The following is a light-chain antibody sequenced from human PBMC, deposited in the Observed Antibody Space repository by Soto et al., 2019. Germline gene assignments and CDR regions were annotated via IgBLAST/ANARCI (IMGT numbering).Light chain of an antibody. Sequence: EIVMTHSPATLSVSPWERATLSCSASQSVRTKLAWYQQKPGQAPRLLIYGASSRATGIPARFSGSGSGTEFTLTISSLQSEDSGVYYCQQYNKWPAEITFGQGTRLEIK. J-gene: IGKJ5*01. CDR3: QQYNKWPAEIT. V-gene: IGKV3D-15*01. CDR2: GAS. CDR1: QSVRTK.